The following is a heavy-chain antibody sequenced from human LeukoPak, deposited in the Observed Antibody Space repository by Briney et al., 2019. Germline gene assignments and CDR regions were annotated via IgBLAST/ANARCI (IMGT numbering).Heavy chain of an antibody. V-gene: IGHV3-30-3*01. Sequence: GGSLRLSCAASGFTFSSYAMHWVRQAPGKGLEWVAVISYDGTNKYYADSVKGRFTISRDNSKNTLFLQMNSLGAEDTAVYYCARDPIAARQIGYFGYWGRGTLVTVSS. CDR2: ISYDGTNK. CDR3: ARDPIAARQIGYFGY. J-gene: IGHJ4*02. D-gene: IGHD6-6*01. CDR1: GFTFSSYA.